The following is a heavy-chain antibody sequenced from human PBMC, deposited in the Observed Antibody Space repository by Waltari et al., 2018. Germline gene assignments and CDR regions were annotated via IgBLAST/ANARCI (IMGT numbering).Heavy chain of an antibody. CDR1: GYTFTSYD. CDR2: MNPNSGNT. V-gene: IGHV1-8*03. D-gene: IGHD1-26*01. Sequence: QVQLVQSVAEVKKPGASVKVSCKASGYTFTSYDINWVRQATGQGLEWMGWMNPNSGNTGYAQKFQGRVTISRNTSISTAYMELSSLRSEDTAVYYCARRVKRVTKVGATFFDYWGQGTLVTVSS. CDR3: ARRVKRVTKVGATFFDY. J-gene: IGHJ4*02.